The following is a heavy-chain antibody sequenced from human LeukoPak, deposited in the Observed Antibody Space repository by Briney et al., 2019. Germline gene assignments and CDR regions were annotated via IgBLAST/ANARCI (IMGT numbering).Heavy chain of an antibody. V-gene: IGHV3-9*01. D-gene: IGHD3-22*01. CDR2: ISWNSGSI. CDR1: GFTFDDYA. Sequence: GGSLRLSCAASGFTFDDYAMHWVRQAPGKGLEWVSGISWNSGSIGYADSVKGRFTLSSDYSKSSLYLQMNRLRAEDTAVYYCAKVFPYYYDTSCYYAAFYIWGQGTMVTVSS. J-gene: IGHJ3*02. CDR3: AKVFPYYYDTSCYYAAFYI.